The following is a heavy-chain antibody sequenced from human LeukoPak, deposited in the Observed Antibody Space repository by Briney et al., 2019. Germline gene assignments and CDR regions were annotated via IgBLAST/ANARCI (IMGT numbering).Heavy chain of an antibody. CDR3: ARDKLDIYSY. CDR1: GGTFISYA. V-gene: IGHV1-69*04. D-gene: IGHD2-2*03. CDR2: IIPILGIA. J-gene: IGHJ4*02. Sequence: GASVKVSCKASGGTFISYAISWVRQAPGQGLEWMGRIIPILGIANYAQKFQGRVTITADKSTSTAYMELSSLRSEDTAVYYCARDKLDIYSYWGQGTLVTVSS.